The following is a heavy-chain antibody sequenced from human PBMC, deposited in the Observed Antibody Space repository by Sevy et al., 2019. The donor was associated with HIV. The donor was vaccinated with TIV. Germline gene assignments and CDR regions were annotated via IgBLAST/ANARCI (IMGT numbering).Heavy chain of an antibody. J-gene: IGHJ3*02. CDR3: AGRNDFAI. CDR2: VYYTGGT. Sequence: SETLSLTCTVSGGSINSDHWNWIRQPPGKGLEWIGYVYYTGGTNYNPSLKNLVTISVDRTKNQFSLKLTSVTAADTAVYYCAGRNDFAIWGQGTMVTVSS. V-gene: IGHV4-59*08. CDR1: GGSINSDH.